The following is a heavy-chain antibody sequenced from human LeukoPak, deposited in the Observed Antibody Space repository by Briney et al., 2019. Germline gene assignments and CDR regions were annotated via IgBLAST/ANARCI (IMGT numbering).Heavy chain of an antibody. V-gene: IGHV3-23*01. CDR3: ARTPSSGYYFDQ. CDR2: ISGSGGST. D-gene: IGHD5-12*01. Sequence: GGSLRLSCAASGFTFSSYAMSWVRQAPGKGLEWVSAISGSGGSTYYADSVKGRFTISRDNSKNTLYLQMNSLRAEDTAVYYCARTPSSGYYFDQWGQGTLVTVSS. J-gene: IGHJ4*02. CDR1: GFTFSSYA.